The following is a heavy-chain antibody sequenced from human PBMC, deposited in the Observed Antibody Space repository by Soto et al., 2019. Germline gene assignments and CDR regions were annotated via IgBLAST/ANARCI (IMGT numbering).Heavy chain of an antibody. Sequence: SETLSVTSTVSGDSIGSGNKHWGWIRNAPGKGLEWIGYVFSSGTTYYNSSLNSRATMSVETSKNQFSLKLSSVTAADTAVYSCAREIGSFAYGEGYWGQGIQVTVHS. J-gene: IGHJ4*02. CDR2: VFSSGTT. CDR3: AREIGSFAYGEGY. V-gene: IGHV4-61*01. CDR1: GDSIGSGNKH. D-gene: IGHD3-10*01.